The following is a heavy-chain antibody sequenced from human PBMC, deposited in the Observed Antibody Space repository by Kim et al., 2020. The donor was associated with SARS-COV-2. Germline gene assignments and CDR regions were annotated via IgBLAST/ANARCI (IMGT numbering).Heavy chain of an antibody. J-gene: IGHJ4*02. CDR2: IYSRGTT. CDR3: AKGYPYSHDY. V-gene: IGHV3-53*01. Sequence: GGSLRLSCAASGFIVSSTHMSWVRQAPGKGLEWVSSIYSRGTTTSADSVKGRFTISRDNSKNTIYLQVNSLGVEDTAVYYCAKGYPYSHDYWGQGTLVTVSS. CDR1: GFIVSSTH. D-gene: IGHD4-4*01.